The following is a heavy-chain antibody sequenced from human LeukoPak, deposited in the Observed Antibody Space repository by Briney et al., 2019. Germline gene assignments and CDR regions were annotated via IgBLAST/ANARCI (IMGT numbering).Heavy chain of an antibody. CDR1: GGTFISYA. Sequence: ASVKVSCKASGGTFISYAISWVRQAPGQGLEWMGGINPSGGSTSYAQKFHDRVTMTRDTSTSTIYMDLSSLKSEDTAVYYCARDSEAVAALDYWGQGTLVTVSS. J-gene: IGHJ4*02. CDR3: ARDSEAVAALDY. CDR2: INPSGGST. V-gene: IGHV1-46*01. D-gene: IGHD6-19*01.